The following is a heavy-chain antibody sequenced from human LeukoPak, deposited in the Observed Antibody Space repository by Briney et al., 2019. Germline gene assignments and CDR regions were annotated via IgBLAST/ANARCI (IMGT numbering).Heavy chain of an antibody. V-gene: IGHV3-23*01. CDR3: AKAEGDSSGYSLDY. CDR1: GFTFSSYA. Sequence: GGSLRLSCAASGFTFSSYAMSWVRQAPGKGLEWVSAISGSGGSTYYADSVKGRFTISRDNSKNTLYLQMNSLRAEDTAVYYCAKAEGDSSGYSLDYWGQGTLVTVSS. J-gene: IGHJ4*02. D-gene: IGHD3-22*01. CDR2: ISGSGGST.